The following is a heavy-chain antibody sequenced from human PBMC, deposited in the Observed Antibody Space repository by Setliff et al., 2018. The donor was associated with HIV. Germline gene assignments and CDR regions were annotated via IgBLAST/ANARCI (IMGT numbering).Heavy chain of an antibody. V-gene: IGHV1-2*02. J-gene: IGHJ4*02. CDR3: ARGSSWYAPFDY. CDR1: GYTFTGHD. Sequence: ASVKVSCKASGYTFTGHDIHWVRQAPGQGLEWMGWINPNSGGTNYAQKFQGRVTMERDTSFTTVYMELNSLRSDDTAVYFCARGSSWYAPFDYWGQGTLVTVSS. CDR2: INPNSGGT. D-gene: IGHD6-13*01.